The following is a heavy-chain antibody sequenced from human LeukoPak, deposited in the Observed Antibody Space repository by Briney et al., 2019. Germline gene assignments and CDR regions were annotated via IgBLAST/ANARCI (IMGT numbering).Heavy chain of an antibody. CDR2: ISYDGSNK. V-gene: IGHV3-30*04. CDR3: AKEGLGSSWYPNYFDY. J-gene: IGHJ4*02. CDR1: GFTFNYYA. Sequence: GGSLRLSCAASGFTFNYYAIHWVRQAPGKGLEWVALISYDGSNKYYADFVKGRFTISRDSSKNTLYLQVNSLRAEDTAVYYCAKEGLGSSWYPNYFDYWGQGTLVTVSS. D-gene: IGHD6-13*01.